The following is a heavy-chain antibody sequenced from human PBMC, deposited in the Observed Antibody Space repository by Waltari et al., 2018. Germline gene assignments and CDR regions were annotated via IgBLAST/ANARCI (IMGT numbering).Heavy chain of an antibody. D-gene: IGHD3-3*01. CDR3: ARHGTRITMTSSFHY. V-gene: IGHV4-38-2*01. J-gene: IGHJ4*02. CDR1: GYSISSGSY. Sequence: QVQLQESGPGLVKPSATLSLTCVVSGYSISSGSYWGWIRQPPGKGLERIGSIYHSGSTYYNPSLKSRVTMSIDTSRNQFSLKLTSVTAADTAVYYCARHGTRITMTSSFHYWGQGTLVTVSS. CDR2: IYHSGST.